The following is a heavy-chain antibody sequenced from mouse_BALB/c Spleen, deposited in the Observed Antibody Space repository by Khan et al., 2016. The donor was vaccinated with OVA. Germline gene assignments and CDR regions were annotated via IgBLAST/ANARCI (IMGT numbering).Heavy chain of an antibody. J-gene: IGHJ4*01. CDR2: IWGDGST. D-gene: IGHD2-10*01. V-gene: IGHV2-6-7*01. CDR1: GFSLTGYG. Sequence: QVQLKESGPGLVAPSQSLSITCTVSGFSLTGYGVNWVRQPPGKGLEWLGMIWGDGSTDYNSALKSRLSISKENSKSQVFLKMNSLQTYDTAMYYCARAYYGNYREAMDYWGQGTSVTVSS. CDR3: ARAYYGNYREAMDY.